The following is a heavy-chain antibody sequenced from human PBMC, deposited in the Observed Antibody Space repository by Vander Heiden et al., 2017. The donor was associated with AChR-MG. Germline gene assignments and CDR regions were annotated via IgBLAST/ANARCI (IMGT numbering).Heavy chain of an antibody. CDR1: GGPFSSYT. CDR3: ARGGSSSSEGSYYYGMDV. V-gene: IGHV1-69*02. J-gene: IGHJ6*02. Sequence: QVQLVQSGAEVKKPGSSVKVSCKASGGPFSSYTISWVRQAPGQGLEWMGRIIPILGIANYAQKFQGRVTITADKPTSTAYMELSSLRSEDTAVYYCARGGSSSSEGSYYYGMDVWGQGTTVTVSS. D-gene: IGHD6-6*01. CDR2: IIPILGIA.